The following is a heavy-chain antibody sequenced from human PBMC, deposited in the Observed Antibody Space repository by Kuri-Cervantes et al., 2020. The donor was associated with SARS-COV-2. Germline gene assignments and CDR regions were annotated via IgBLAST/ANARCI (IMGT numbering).Heavy chain of an antibody. Sequence: SETLSLTCTVSGGSISSSSYYWGWIRQPPGKGLEWIGSIYYSGSTYYNPSLKSRVTISVDTSKNQFSLRLTSVTAADTALYFCARVEIVTNVRGVHNWFDPWGQGTLVTV. D-gene: IGHD3-10*01. CDR3: ARVEIVTNVRGVHNWFDP. V-gene: IGHV4-39*07. J-gene: IGHJ5*02. CDR2: IYYSGST. CDR1: GGSISSSSYY.